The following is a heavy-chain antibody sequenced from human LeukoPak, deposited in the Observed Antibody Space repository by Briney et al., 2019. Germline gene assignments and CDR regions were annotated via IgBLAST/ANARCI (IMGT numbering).Heavy chain of an antibody. V-gene: IGHV5-51*01. Sequence: GESLKISCKGSGYSFTSYWIGWVRQMPGKGLEWMGIIYPGDSDTRYSPSFQGQVTISADKSISTAYLQWSSLKASDTAMYYCARLDPYDYVWGSYRLGASDIWGQGTMVTVSS. CDR2: IYPGDSDT. D-gene: IGHD3-16*02. CDR1: GYSFTSYW. CDR3: ARLDPYDYVWGSYRLGASDI. J-gene: IGHJ3*02.